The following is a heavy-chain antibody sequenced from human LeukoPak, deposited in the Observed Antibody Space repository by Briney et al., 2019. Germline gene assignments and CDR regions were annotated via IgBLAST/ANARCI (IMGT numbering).Heavy chain of an antibody. CDR1: GGTFSSYA. CDR3: ARSGSVLQWLGDYYYYYGVDV. Sequence: SVKVSCKASGGTFSSYAISWVRQAPGQGLEWMGGIIPIFGTANYAQKFQGRVTITADESTSTAYMELSSLRSEDTAVYYCARSGSVLQWLGDYYYYYGVDVWGKGTTVTVSS. V-gene: IGHV1-69*01. CDR2: IIPIFGTA. D-gene: IGHD6-19*01. J-gene: IGHJ6*04.